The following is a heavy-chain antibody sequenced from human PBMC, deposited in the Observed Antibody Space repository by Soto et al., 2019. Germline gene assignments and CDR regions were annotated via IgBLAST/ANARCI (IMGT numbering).Heavy chain of an antibody. V-gene: IGHV5-10-1*01. D-gene: IGHD2-8*01. CDR2: IDPSDSYT. Sequence: PGESLKISCKGSGYSFTSYWISWVRQMPGKGLEWMGRIDPSDSYTNYSPSFQGHVTISADKSISTAYLQWSSLKASDTAMYYCARPTYCTNGVCVYGMDVWGQGTTVTVSS. CDR3: ARPTYCTNGVCVYGMDV. J-gene: IGHJ6*02. CDR1: GYSFTSYW.